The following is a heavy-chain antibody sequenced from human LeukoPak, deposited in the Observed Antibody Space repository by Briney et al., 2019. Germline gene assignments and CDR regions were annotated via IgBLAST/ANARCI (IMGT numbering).Heavy chain of an antibody. V-gene: IGHV4-38-2*02. J-gene: IGHJ4*02. CDR1: GYSISSGYY. Sequence: SETLSLTCTVSGYSISSGYYWGWIRQPPGKGLEWIGSIYHSGSTYYNPSLKSRVTISVDTSKNQFSLKLSSVTAAGTAVYYCARGPPLRGDFDYWGQGTLVTVSS. CDR3: ARGPPLRGDFDY. CDR2: IYHSGST.